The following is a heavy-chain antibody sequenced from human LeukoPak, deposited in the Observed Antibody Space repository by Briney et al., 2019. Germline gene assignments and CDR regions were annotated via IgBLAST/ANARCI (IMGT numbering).Heavy chain of an antibody. V-gene: IGHV4-34*01. Sequence: SETLSLTCAVYGGSFSGYYWSWIRQPPGKGLEWIGEINHSGSTNYNPSLKSRVTISVDTSKNQFSLKLSSVTAADTAVYYCAVLRVWGWFDPWGQGTLVTVSS. J-gene: IGHJ5*02. D-gene: IGHD6-6*01. CDR1: GGSFSGYY. CDR2: INHSGST. CDR3: AVLRVWGWFDP.